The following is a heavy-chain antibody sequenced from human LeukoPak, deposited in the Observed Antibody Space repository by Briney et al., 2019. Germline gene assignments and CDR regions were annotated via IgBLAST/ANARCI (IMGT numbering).Heavy chain of an antibody. CDR2: INHSGST. Sequence: SETLSLTFAVYGGSFSGYYWSWIRQPPGKGLEWIGEINHSGSTNYNPSLKSRATISVDTSKNQFSLKLSSVTAADTAVYYCARNFLGRSRKAFDIWGQGTMVTVSS. V-gene: IGHV4-34*01. D-gene: IGHD1-14*01. CDR1: GGSFSGYY. J-gene: IGHJ3*02. CDR3: ARNFLGRSRKAFDI.